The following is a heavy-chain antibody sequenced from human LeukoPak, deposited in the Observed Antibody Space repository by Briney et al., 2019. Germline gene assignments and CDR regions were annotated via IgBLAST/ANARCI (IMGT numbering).Heavy chain of an antibody. D-gene: IGHD3-10*01. CDR3: ARGPLLLWFGELPNAFDI. J-gene: IGHJ3*02. Sequence: SETLSLTCTVSGGSISSYYWSWVRQPPGKGLEWVGYIYDSGSTYYNPSLKSRVTISVDTSKNQFSLKLSSVTAADTAVYYCARGPLLLWFGELPNAFDIWGQGTMVTVSS. CDR1: GGSISSYY. CDR2: IYDSGST. V-gene: IGHV4-59*01.